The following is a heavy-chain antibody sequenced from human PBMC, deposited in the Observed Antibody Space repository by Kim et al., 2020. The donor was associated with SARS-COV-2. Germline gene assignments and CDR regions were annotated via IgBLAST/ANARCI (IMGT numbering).Heavy chain of an antibody. D-gene: IGHD6-13*01. CDR3: ARDSSSWANPFDY. Sequence: YSQEFQGRVTITRDTSASTAYMGLSSLRSEDTAVYYCARDSSSWANPFDYWGQGTLVTVSS. V-gene: IGHV1-3*01. J-gene: IGHJ4*02.